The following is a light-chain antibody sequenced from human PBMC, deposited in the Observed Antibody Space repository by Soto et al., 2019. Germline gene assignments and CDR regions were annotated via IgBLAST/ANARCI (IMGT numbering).Light chain of an antibody. CDR3: QQHYDSLLT. CDR2: DAS. V-gene: IGKV3-15*01. Sequence: DILMTQSPPTLSVYPGARVTFSCRASQGVSSNLNWYQHKPGKAPRLLISDASTVATGIPSRFSGSGSGTDFTLTISSLQPEDVTVYYCQQHYDSLLTFGGGTKVDIK. J-gene: IGKJ4*02. CDR1: QGVSSN.